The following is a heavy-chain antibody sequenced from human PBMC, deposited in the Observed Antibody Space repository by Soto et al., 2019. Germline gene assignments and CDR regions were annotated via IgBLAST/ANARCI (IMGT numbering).Heavy chain of an antibody. Sequence: PSETLSLTCTVSGGSVSSGSYYWSWIRQPPGKGLEWIGYIYYSGSTNYNPSLKSRVTISVDTSKNQFSLKLSSVTAADTAVYYCARDLMVATTSTHYYYGMEVWGQGTTVTVSS. V-gene: IGHV4-61*01. CDR3: ARDLMVATTSTHYYYGMEV. J-gene: IGHJ6*02. D-gene: IGHD5-12*01. CDR1: GGSVSSGSYY. CDR2: IYYSGST.